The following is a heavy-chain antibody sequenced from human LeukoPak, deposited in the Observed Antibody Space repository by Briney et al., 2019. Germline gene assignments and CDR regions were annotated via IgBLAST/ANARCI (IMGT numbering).Heavy chain of an antibody. D-gene: IGHD5-18*01. CDR2: IYTTGRT. CDR3: ARSGYTISAYHSDF. CDR1: GVSIQSYW. J-gene: IGHJ4*02. Sequence: SETLSLTCDVSGVSIQSYWWSWVRKPAGKGLEWIGRIYTTGRTNYSPSFQSRVTMSIDVSSNRFSLTLRSVTAADTAVYYCARSGYTISAYHSDFWGQGAPVTVSS. V-gene: IGHV4-4*07.